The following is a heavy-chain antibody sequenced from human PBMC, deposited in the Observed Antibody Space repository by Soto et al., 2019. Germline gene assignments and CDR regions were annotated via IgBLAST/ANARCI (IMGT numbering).Heavy chain of an antibody. Sequence: SVKVSCKASGGTFSSYAISWVRQAPGQGLEWMGGIIPISGTANYAQKFQGRVTITADESTSTAYMELSSLRSEDTAVYYCARAAGGYSSSWSLPYYFDYWGQGTLVTVSS. J-gene: IGHJ4*02. CDR1: GGTFSSYA. D-gene: IGHD6-13*01. CDR3: ARAAGGYSSSWSLPYYFDY. V-gene: IGHV1-69*13. CDR2: IIPISGTA.